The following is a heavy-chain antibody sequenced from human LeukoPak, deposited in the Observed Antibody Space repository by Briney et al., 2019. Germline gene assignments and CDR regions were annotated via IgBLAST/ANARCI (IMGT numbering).Heavy chain of an antibody. CDR2: ISGSGGST. CDR3: AKSIYCTSTSCYRGFDY. V-gene: IGHV3-23*01. CDR1: GFTFSSYA. Sequence: PGGSLRLSCAASGFTFSSYAMSWVRQAPGKGLEWVSVISGSGGSTYYADSVKGRFTISRDNPKNTLYLQMNSLRAEDTAVYYCAKSIYCTSTSCYRGFDYWGQGTLVTLSS. J-gene: IGHJ4*02. D-gene: IGHD2-2*02.